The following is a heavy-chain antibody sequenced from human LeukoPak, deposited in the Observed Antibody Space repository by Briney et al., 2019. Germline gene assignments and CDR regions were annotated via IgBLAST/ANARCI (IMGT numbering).Heavy chain of an antibody. CDR1: GFGVSNNY. CDR3: VRDRTGYSVYDSASGFLDY. Sequence: GGSLRLSCAASGFGVSNNYMIWVRQAPGKGLEWVSVLYNSGSTHYADSVKGRFTISRDNSKNTLYLQMNSLRAEDTAVYYCVRDRTGYSVYDSASGFLDYWGQGTLVTVSS. V-gene: IGHV3-53*01. J-gene: IGHJ4*02. CDR2: LYNSGST. D-gene: IGHD5/OR15-5a*01.